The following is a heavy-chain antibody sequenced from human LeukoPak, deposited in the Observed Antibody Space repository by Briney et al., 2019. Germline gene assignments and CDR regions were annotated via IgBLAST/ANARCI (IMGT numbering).Heavy chain of an antibody. J-gene: IGHJ4*02. V-gene: IGHV4-61*01. D-gene: IGHD1-26*01. Sequence: SETLSLTCTVSGGSVSSGSYYWSWIRQPPGKGLEWIGYIYYSGSTNYNHSLKSRVTISVDTSKSQFSLKLSSVTAADTAVYYCARVTRHGSYYFDYWGQGTLVTVSS. CDR2: IYYSGST. CDR3: ARVTRHGSYYFDY. CDR1: GGSVSSGSYY.